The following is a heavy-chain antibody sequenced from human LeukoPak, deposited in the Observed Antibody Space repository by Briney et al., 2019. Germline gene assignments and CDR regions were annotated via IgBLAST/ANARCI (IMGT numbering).Heavy chain of an antibody. J-gene: IGHJ3*02. D-gene: IGHD2-2*03. CDR2: IYYSGST. CDR3: ARDRGYCSSTSCYRADAFDI. CDR1: GGSISSYY. V-gene: IGHV4-59*01. Sequence: SETLSLTCTVSGGSISSYYWSWIRQPPGKGLEWIGYIYYSGSTNYNPSLKSRVTISVDTSKNQFSLKLSSVTAADTAVYYCARDRGYCSSTSCYRADAFDIWGKGTMVTVSS.